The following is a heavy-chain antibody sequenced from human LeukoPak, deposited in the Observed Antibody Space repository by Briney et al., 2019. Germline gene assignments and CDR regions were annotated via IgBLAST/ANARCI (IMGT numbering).Heavy chain of an antibody. CDR1: GYTFTSYD. CDR3: AISTYYYGSGSYYSWFGP. CDR2: MNPNSGNT. Sequence: ASVKVSCKASGYTFTSYDINWVRQATGQGLEWMGWMNPNSGNTGYAQKFQGRVTMTRNTSISTAYMELSSLRSEDTAVYYCAISTYYYGSGSYYSWFGPWGQGTLVTVSS. D-gene: IGHD3-10*01. V-gene: IGHV1-8*01. J-gene: IGHJ5*02.